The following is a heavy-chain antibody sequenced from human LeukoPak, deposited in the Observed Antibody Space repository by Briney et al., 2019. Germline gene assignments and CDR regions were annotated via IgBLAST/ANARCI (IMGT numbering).Heavy chain of an antibody. CDR2: IRGKAYGGTT. CDR1: GFTFGVNA. CDR3: SSGMVRGVMGY. Sequence: GGSLRLSCAASGFTFGVNATNCGRLAPGKGLEWVGFIRGKAYGGTTEYAASVKGRFTISRDDSKSIVYLQMNSLKTEDTAMYYCSSGMVRGVMGYWGQGTLVTVSS. J-gene: IGHJ4*02. V-gene: IGHV3-49*04. D-gene: IGHD3-10*01.